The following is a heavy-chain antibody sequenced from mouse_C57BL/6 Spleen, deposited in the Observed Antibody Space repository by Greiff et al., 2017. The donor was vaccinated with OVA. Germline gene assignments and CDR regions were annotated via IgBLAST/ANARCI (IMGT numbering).Heavy chain of an antibody. Sequence: QVQLKQPGAELVRPGSSVKLSCKASGYTFTSYWMHWVKQRPIQGLEWIGNIDPSDSETHYNQKFKDKATLTVDKSSSTAYMQLSSLTSEDSAVYYCARSDGNYASWFAYWGQGTLVTVSA. CDR2: IDPSDSET. J-gene: IGHJ3*01. CDR3: ARSDGNYASWFAY. V-gene: IGHV1-52*01. CDR1: GYTFTSYW. D-gene: IGHD2-1*01.